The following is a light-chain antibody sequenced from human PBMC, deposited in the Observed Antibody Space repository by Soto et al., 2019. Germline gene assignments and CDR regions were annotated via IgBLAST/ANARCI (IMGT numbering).Light chain of an antibody. CDR1: SIDLGGYDY. Sequence: QSVLTHHASGSGSPGQTVSIACTGTSIDLGGYDYVSWYQQHPGEAPKIIIYEVTKRPSGVPDLVSGSKSGNTASLTVPGLQAEDEADYHCASYAGGKNFYVFGTRTKVTVL. V-gene: IGLV2-8*01. CDR2: EVT. CDR3: ASYAGGKNFYV. J-gene: IGLJ1*01.